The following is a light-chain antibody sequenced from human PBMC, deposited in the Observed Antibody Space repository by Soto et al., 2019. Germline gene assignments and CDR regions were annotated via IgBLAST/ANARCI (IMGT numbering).Light chain of an antibody. CDR1: QTVSSN. CDR3: QQYNNWPRALT. CDR2: DVS. V-gene: IGKV3D-15*01. J-gene: IGKJ4*01. Sequence: EIVLTQSPGTLTLSPGERATLSCRASQTVSSNSLAWYQQKAGQAPRVLIFDVSTRATGIPARFSGSGSGTEFTLTISSLQSEDFAVYYCQQYNNWPRALTFGGGTKVDIK.